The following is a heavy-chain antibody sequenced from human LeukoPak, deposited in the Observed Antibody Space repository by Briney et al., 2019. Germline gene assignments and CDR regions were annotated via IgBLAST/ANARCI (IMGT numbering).Heavy chain of an antibody. J-gene: IGHJ4*01. D-gene: IGHD2-15*01. CDR3: ARDAAYSLDY. V-gene: IGHV3-74*01. CDR2: INSDGSTT. CDR1: GFTFSTSW. Sequence: PGGSRGLSCAASGFTFSTSWMHWVRQPPGRGLVWVSHINSDGSTTTYTCTAKGRFPISRDKARNTVFLQMNSLRAEDTAVYYCARDAAYSLDYWGHGRLVSVSS.